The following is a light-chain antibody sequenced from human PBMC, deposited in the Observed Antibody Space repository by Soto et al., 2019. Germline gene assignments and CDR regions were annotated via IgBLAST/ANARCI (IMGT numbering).Light chain of an antibody. CDR1: SSNIGNSY. Sequence: QALVTQPPSVSAAPGQTVTVSCSGNSSNIGNSYVSWYQQFPGTAPRLLIYDDNKRPSGIRDRFSGSKSGTSATLAITGLQTGDEAVYYCGTWDSSLTNGRAVFGGGTKLTVL. CDR3: GTWDSSLTNGRAV. V-gene: IGLV1-51*01. J-gene: IGLJ3*02. CDR2: DDN.